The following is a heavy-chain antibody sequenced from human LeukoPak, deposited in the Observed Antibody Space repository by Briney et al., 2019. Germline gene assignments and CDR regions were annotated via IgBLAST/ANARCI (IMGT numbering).Heavy chain of an antibody. V-gene: IGHV1-8*01. CDR1: GYTFTSYD. CDR2: MNPNSGNT. J-gene: IGHJ4*02. D-gene: IGHD1-26*01. CDR3: ARDLSGSYGAIWLDNFDY. Sequence: GASVKVSCKASGYTFTSYDINRVRQATGQGLEWMGWMNPNSGNTGYAQKFQGRVTMTRNTSISTAYMELSSLRSEDTAVYYCARDLSGSYGAIWLDNFDYWGQGTLVTVSS.